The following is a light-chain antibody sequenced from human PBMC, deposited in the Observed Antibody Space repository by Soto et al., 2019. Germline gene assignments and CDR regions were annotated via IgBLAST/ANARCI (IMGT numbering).Light chain of an antibody. CDR2: EVS. V-gene: IGLV2-14*01. J-gene: IGLJ2*01. CDR1: SSDVGDYNY. CDR3: SSYTSSSPLVV. Sequence: QSALTQPASVSGSPGQSITISCTGTSSDVGDYNYVSWYQQHPGKAPKLMISEVSDRSSGVSNRFSASKSGNTASLTISGLEAQDEADYYCSSYTSSSPLVVFGGGTKLTVL.